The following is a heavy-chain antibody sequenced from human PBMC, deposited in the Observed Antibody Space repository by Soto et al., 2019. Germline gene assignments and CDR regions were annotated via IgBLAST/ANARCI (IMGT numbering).Heavy chain of an antibody. V-gene: IGHV3-21*01. CDR1: GFTFSSYS. J-gene: IGHJ4*02. D-gene: IGHD3-22*01. CDR3: ARDTGRGAYYYDSSGYSDY. CDR2: ISSSSSYI. Sequence: EVQLVESGGGLVKPGGSLRLSCAASGFTFSSYSMNWVRQAPGKGLEWVSSISSSSSYIYYADSVKGRFTISRDNAKNSLYLQMNSLRAEDTAVYYCARDTGRGAYYYDSSGYSDYWGQGTLVTVSS.